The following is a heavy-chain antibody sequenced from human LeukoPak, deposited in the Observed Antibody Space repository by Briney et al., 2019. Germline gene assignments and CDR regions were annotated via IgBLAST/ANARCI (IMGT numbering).Heavy chain of an antibody. CDR3: ARRPGEYGGNGFDY. CDR2: IHHSGST. CDR1: GDSISSSNW. V-gene: IGHV4-4*02. Sequence: SGTLSLTCAVSGDSISSSNWWSWVRPSPGKGLEWIAEIHHSGSTNCNPSLKSRVTISVDKSKNQFSLQLSSVTAADTAVYYCARRPGEYGGNGFDYWGQGTLVTVSS. D-gene: IGHD4-23*01. J-gene: IGHJ4*02.